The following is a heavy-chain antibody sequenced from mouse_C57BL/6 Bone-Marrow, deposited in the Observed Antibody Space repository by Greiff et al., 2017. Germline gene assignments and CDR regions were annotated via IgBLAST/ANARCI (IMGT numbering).Heavy chain of an antibody. CDR1: GYTFTSYW. CDR3: ANWYFDV. Sequence: QVQLQQPGAELVRPGSSVKLSCKASGYTFTSYWMHWVKQRPIQGLEWIGNIDPSDSETHYNQKFKYKATLTVDKYSSTAYMQLSRLTSEDSAVYYCANWYFDVWGKGTTVTVSS. CDR2: IDPSDSET. V-gene: IGHV1-52*01. J-gene: IGHJ1*03.